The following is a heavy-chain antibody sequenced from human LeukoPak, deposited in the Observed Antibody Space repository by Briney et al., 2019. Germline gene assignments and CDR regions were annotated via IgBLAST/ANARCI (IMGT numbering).Heavy chain of an antibody. V-gene: IGHV1-69*01. CDR2: IIPIFGTA. CDR3: ASSYDSSDSYNWLDP. CDR1: GGTFSSYA. Sequence: SVKVSCKASGGTFSSYAISWVRQAPGQGLEWMGGIIPIFGTANYAQKFQGRVTITADESTSTAYMEPSSLRSEDTAAYYCASSYDSSDSYNWLDPWGQGTLVTVSS. J-gene: IGHJ5*02. D-gene: IGHD3-22*01.